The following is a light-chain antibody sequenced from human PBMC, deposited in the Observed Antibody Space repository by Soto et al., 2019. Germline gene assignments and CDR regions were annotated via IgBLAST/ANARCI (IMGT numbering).Light chain of an antibody. J-gene: IGKJ5*01. V-gene: IGKV3D-20*02. CDR3: RQHNNCYPDA. CDR1: QSVSNNY. CDR2: GAA. Sequence: IVVTQSPGTLSLSPGERASLSCRAGQSVSNNYLARYQQKPGQAPPLLIYGAANTATGGLDRFSGSGAGTDVTLTISRLEPDDDAVYYCRQHNNCYPDAFGQGTRLDI.